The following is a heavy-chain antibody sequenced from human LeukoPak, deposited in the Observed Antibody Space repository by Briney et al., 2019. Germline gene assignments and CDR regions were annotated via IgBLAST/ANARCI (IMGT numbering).Heavy chain of an antibody. CDR3: AKDPNIAAAWFDP. J-gene: IGHJ5*02. Sequence: GSLRLSCVASGFTFSTCPMHWVRQTPGKGLEYVASINSNGVKTYYVDSVKGRVTISRDNSKNTLYLQMNSLRAEDTAVYYCAKDPNIAAAWFDPWGQGTLVTVSS. CDR1: GFTFSTCP. D-gene: IGHD6-13*01. CDR2: INSNGVKT. V-gene: IGHV3-64*02.